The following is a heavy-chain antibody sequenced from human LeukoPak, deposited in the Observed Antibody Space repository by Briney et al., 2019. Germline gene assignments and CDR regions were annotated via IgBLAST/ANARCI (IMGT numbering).Heavy chain of an antibody. CDR3: IRDLFDDYSLDY. D-gene: IGHD3-16*01. V-gene: IGHV3-21*01. J-gene: IGHJ4*02. CDR2: INTDSSLM. CDR1: GFTFSSYS. Sequence: GGSLRLSCAASGFTFSSYSMNWVRQAPGKGLEWVSSINTDSSLMFYAESVKGRFTISRDNARNSLYLQMNSLRAEDTAVYYCIRDLFDDYSLDYWGQGALVTVSS.